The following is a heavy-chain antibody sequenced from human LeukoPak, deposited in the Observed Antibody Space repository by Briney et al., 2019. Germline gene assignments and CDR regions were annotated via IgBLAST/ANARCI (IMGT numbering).Heavy chain of an antibody. CDR1: GGTFSSYA. J-gene: IGHJ4*02. CDR2: IIPIFGTA. V-gene: IGHV1-69*13. Sequence: SVKVSCKASGGTFSSYAISWVRQAPGQGLEWMGGIIPIFGTANYAQKFQGRVTITADESTSTAYMELSSLRSEDTAVYYCARGRPDPREVRGVISSLSIDYWGQGTLVTVSS. CDR3: ARGRPDPREVRGVISSLSIDY. D-gene: IGHD3-10*01.